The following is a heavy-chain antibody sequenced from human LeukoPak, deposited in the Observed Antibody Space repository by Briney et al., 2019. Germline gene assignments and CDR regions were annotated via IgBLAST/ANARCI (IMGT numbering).Heavy chain of an antibody. Sequence: SQTLSLTCTVSGGSISSGSYYGSWIRQPAGKGLEWIGRIYTSGSTNYNPSLKSRVTISVDTAKHQFSLTLSSVPAADTAVYYCASSNAIPKYYFDYWGQGPLVTVSS. J-gene: IGHJ4*02. V-gene: IGHV4-61*02. D-gene: IGHD2-8*01. CDR3: ASSNAIPKYYFDY. CDR2: IYTSGST. CDR1: GGSISSGSYY.